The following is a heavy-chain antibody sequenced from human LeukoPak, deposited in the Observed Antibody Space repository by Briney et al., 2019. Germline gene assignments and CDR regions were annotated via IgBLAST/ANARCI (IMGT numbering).Heavy chain of an antibody. CDR3: ARDIYYDFWSGRAYYYYYMDV. V-gene: IGHV1-69*13. CDR2: IIPIFGTA. Sequence: SVKVSCKASGGTLSSYAISWVRQAPGQGLEWMGGIIPIFGTAKYAQKFQGRVTITADESTSTAYMELSSLRSEDTAVYYCARDIYYDFWSGRAYYYYYMDVWGKGTTVTVSS. D-gene: IGHD3-3*01. J-gene: IGHJ6*03. CDR1: GGTLSSYA.